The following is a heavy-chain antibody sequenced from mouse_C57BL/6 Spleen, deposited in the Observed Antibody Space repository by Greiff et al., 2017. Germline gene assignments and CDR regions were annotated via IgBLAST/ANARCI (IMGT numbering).Heavy chain of an antibody. Sequence: EVKVVESGGGLVKPGGSLKLSCAASGFTFSDYGMHWVRQAPEKGLEWVAYISSGSSTIYYADTVKGRFTISRDNAKNTLFLQMTSLRSEDTAMYYCAMERADYYGSSDVWGTGTTVTVSA. V-gene: IGHV5-17*01. CDR1: GFTFSDYG. CDR2: ISSGSSTI. CDR3: AMERADYYGSSDV. D-gene: IGHD1-1*01. J-gene: IGHJ1*03.